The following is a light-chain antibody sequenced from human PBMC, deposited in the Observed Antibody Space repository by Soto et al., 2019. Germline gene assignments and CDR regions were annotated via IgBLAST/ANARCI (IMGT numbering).Light chain of an antibody. CDR1: SSDVGIYNL. V-gene: IGLV2-14*02. CDR3: FSFTTTSTHV. Sequence: QSVLTQPASVSGSPGQSITISCTGTSSDVGIYNLVSWYQQHPGKGPKVIVYEGSKRPSGVSNRFSGSKSGNTASLTISGLHPEDEAEYFCFSFTTTSTHVFGTGTKVTVL. CDR2: EGS. J-gene: IGLJ1*01.